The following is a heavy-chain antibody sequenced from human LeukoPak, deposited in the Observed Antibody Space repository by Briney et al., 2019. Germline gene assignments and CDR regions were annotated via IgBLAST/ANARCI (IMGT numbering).Heavy chain of an antibody. CDR2: IYSGGST. Sequence: SGGSLRLSCAASGFTVSSNYMSWVRQAPGKGLEWVSVIYSGGSTYYADSVKGRSTISRDNSKNTLYLQMNSLRAEDTAVYYCARGVPGYYYYYMDVWGKGTTVTVSS. CDR3: ARGVPGYYYYYMDV. J-gene: IGHJ6*03. CDR1: GFTVSSNY. D-gene: IGHD3-10*01. V-gene: IGHV3-53*01.